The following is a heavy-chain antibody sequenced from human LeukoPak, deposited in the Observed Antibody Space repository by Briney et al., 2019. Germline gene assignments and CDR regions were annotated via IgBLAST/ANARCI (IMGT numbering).Heavy chain of an antibody. Sequence: GASVKVSCKASGYTFTSYGISWVRQAPGQGLEWMGWFSVYNGNIHYAQKLQGRVTMTTDTFTSTAYMELRSLTSDDTAIYYCARDAPSVAVAGGPDYWGQGTLVSVSS. J-gene: IGHJ4*02. V-gene: IGHV1-18*01. CDR3: ARDAPSVAVAGGPDY. CDR1: GYTFTSYG. D-gene: IGHD6-19*01. CDR2: FSVYNGNI.